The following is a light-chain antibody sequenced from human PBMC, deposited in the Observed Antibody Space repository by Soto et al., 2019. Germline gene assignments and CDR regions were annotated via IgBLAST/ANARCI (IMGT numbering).Light chain of an antibody. J-gene: IGLJ2*01. Sequence: QSALTQPRSVSGSPGQSVTISCTGTSNDVGGYNFVSWYQQHPGKVPKLFIYDVSRRPSGVPDRFSGSKSGNTASLTISGLQAEDGADYYCSSYAGSYTLVFGGGTQLTVL. V-gene: IGLV2-11*01. CDR1: SNDVGGYNF. CDR2: DVS. CDR3: SSYAGSYTLV.